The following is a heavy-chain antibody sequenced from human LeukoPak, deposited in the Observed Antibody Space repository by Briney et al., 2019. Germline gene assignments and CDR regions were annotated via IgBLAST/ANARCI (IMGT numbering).Heavy chain of an antibody. CDR1: GFTFDDYT. Sequence: GGSLRLSCAASGFTFDDYTMHWVRQAPGKGLEWVSLISWDGGSTYYADSVKGRFTISRDNAKNSLYLQMNSLRAEDTAVYYCARGSEFGSTSCYLDYWGQGTLVTVSS. J-gene: IGHJ4*02. V-gene: IGHV3-43*01. CDR2: ISWDGGST. D-gene: IGHD2-2*01. CDR3: ARGSEFGSTSCYLDY.